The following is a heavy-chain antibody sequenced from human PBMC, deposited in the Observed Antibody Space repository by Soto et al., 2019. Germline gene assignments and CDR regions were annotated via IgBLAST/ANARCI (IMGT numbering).Heavy chain of an antibody. D-gene: IGHD1-7*01. V-gene: IGHV1-8*01. CDR3: AAERPGTASMDF. J-gene: IGHJ6*02. Sequence: LQLVQSGAEVKKPGASVKVSCKASGYTFTSYDINWVRQATGQGLEWMGWMNPNSGNTGHAQKFQGRVTMTRNTFISTAHREQTNLTSEDTSAYYCAAERPGTASMDFWGQGTTVTVSS. CDR1: GYTFTSYD. CDR2: MNPNSGNT.